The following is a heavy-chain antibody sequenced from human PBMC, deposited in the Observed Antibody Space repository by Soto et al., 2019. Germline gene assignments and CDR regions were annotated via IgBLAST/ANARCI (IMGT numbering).Heavy chain of an antibody. Sequence: PGGSLRLSCAASGFTFSSYGMHWVRQAPGKGLEWVAVIWYDGSNKYYADSVKGRFTISRDNSKNTLYLQMNSLRAEDTAVYYCARSNWNYHPPSYYYYYMDVWGKGTTVTVSS. CDR1: GFTFSSYG. J-gene: IGHJ6*03. CDR3: ARSNWNYHPPSYYYYYMDV. CDR2: IWYDGSNK. V-gene: IGHV3-33*01. D-gene: IGHD1-7*01.